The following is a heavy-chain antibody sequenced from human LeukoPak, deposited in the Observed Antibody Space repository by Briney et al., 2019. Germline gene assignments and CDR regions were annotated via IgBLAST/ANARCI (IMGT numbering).Heavy chain of an antibody. Sequence: GGSLRLSCAASGFTFSNFGMHWVRQAPGKGLEWVAVISYDGSNKYYADSVKGRFTISRDNSKNTLYLQMNSLRAEDTAVYYCGSISGASYGDFWGQGTLVTVSS. CDR1: GFTFSNFG. V-gene: IGHV3-30*03. CDR3: GSISGASYGDF. J-gene: IGHJ4*02. CDR2: ISYDGSNK. D-gene: IGHD1-26*01.